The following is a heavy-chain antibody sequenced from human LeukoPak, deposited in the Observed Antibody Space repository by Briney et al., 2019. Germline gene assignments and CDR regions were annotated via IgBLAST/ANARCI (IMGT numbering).Heavy chain of an antibody. CDR2: ISSSGSTI. V-gene: IGHV3-11*01. Sequence: GGSLRLSCAASGFTFSDYYMSWIRQAPGKGQEWVSYISSSGSTIYYADSLKGRFAISRDNAQNSLYLQMNSLRAEDTAVYYCAGDWATLWFGEFRYYYYYYGMDVWGQGTTVTVSS. CDR1: GFTFSDYY. CDR3: AGDWATLWFGEFRYYYYYYGMDV. D-gene: IGHD3-10*01. J-gene: IGHJ6*02.